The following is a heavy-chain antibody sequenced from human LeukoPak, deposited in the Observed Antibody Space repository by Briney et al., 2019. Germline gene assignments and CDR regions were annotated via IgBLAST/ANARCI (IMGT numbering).Heavy chain of an antibody. D-gene: IGHD3-10*01. CDR3: ARLFNFYGSGTYYPFDS. Sequence: GSLRLSCAASGFTLPDYGMSWVRLAPGKGLEWVSGVDLNGGSTHYADSVKGRFTISRDNAKNSLYLQMNTLRAEDTALYYCARLFNFYGSGTYYPFDSWGQGALVTVSS. V-gene: IGHV3-20*04. CDR2: VDLNGGST. J-gene: IGHJ4*02. CDR1: GFTLPDYG.